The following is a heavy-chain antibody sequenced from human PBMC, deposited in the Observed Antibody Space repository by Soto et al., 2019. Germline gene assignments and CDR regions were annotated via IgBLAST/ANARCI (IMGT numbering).Heavy chain of an antibody. D-gene: IGHD2-2*01. V-gene: IGHV4-59*01. CDR2: IYYSGST. Sequence: SETLSLTXTVSGGSISSYYWSWIRQPPGRGLEWIGYIYYSGSTNYNPSLKSRVTISVDTSKNQFSLKLSSVTAADTAVYYCARGSAYCSSTSCYPNWFDPWGQGTLVTVS. CDR3: ARGSAYCSSTSCYPNWFDP. J-gene: IGHJ5*02. CDR1: GGSISSYY.